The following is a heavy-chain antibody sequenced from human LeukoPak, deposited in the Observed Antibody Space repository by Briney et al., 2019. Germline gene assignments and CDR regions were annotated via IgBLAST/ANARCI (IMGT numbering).Heavy chain of an antibody. CDR2: INPSGGST. V-gene: IGHV1-46*01. CDR1: GYTFTSYY. Sequence: VASVKVSCKASGYTFTSYYMHWVRQAPGQGLEWMGIINPSGGSTSYAQKFRGRVTMTRDTSTSTVYMELSSLRSEDTAVYYCASTPIYCGGDCYYFDYWGQGTLVTVSS. CDR3: ASTPIYCGGDCYYFDY. J-gene: IGHJ4*02. D-gene: IGHD2-21*02.